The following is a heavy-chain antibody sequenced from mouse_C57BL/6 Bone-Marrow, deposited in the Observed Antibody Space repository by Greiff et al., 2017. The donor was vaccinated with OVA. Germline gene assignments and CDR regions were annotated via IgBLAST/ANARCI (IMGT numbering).Heavy chain of an antibody. J-gene: IGHJ2*01. D-gene: IGHD2-5*01. CDR2: IDPENGDT. CDR3: TTGDSNDY. CDR1: GFNIKDDY. V-gene: IGHV14-4*01. Sequence: VHVKQSGAELVRPGASVKLSCTASGFNIKDDYMHWVKQRPEQGLEWIGWIDPENGDTEYASKFQGKATITADTSSNTAYLQLSSLTSEDTAVYYCTTGDSNDYWGQGTTLTVSS.